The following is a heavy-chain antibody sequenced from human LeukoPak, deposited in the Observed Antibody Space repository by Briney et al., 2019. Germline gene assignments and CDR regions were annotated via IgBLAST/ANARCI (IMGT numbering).Heavy chain of an antibody. CDR1: GYSFTSYW. J-gene: IGHJ5*02. CDR2: IYPGDSDT. CDR3: ARQGITGTTPWFDP. Sequence: GGSLKISCKDSGYSFTSYWIGWVGQLPGKGLEWMGIIYPGDSDTRYSPSFQGQVTSSADKSLSTAYLQWSSLKASDTAMYYSARQGITGTTPWFDPWGQGTLVTVSS. V-gene: IGHV5-51*01. D-gene: IGHD1-7*01.